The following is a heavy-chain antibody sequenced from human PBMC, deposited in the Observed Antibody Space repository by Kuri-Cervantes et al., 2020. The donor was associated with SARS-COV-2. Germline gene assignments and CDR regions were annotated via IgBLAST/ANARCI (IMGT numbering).Heavy chain of an antibody. CDR3: AGGKEYSSSLGAFDI. Sequence: GSLRLSCTVSGGSISSSGYFWGWIRQPPGKGPEWIGSIYYSGSTNYNPSLKSRVTISVDTSKNQFSLKLSSVTAADTAVYYCAGGKEYSSSLGAFDIWGQGTMVTVSS. CDR2: IYYSGST. CDR1: GGSISSSGYF. D-gene: IGHD6-13*01. V-gene: IGHV4-39*07. J-gene: IGHJ3*02.